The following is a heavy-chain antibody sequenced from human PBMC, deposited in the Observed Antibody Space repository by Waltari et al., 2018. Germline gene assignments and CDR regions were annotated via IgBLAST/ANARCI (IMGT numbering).Heavy chain of an antibody. Sequence: QIQLVQSGAEVKKDGASVKVSCKASGYTFTNYGISWVRQAPGQGLEWMGWIRAEWMGWMRAYNSNKEYAQRFQGRVTMTIDTSTSTAYMELRSLRSDDTAVYYCARDSRHSSAGTFDIWGQGTVVTVS. V-gene: IGHV1-18*01. CDR3: ARDSRHSSAGTFDI. J-gene: IGHJ3*02. D-gene: IGHD6-25*01. CDR2: IRAEWMGWMRAYNSNK. CDR1: GYTFTNYG.